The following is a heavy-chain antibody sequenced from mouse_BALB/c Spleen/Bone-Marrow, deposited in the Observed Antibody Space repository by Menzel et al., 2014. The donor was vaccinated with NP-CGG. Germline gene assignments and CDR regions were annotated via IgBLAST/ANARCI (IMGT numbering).Heavy chain of an antibody. CDR1: GFTFSSFG. Sequence: EVQGVESGGGLVQPGGSRKLSCAASGFTFSSFGMHWVRQAPEKGLEWVAYISSGSSTIYYADTVKGRFTISRDNPKNTLFLQMTSLRSEDTAMYYCVYGNFRYAMDYWGQGTSVTVSS. D-gene: IGHD2-1*01. J-gene: IGHJ4*01. CDR3: VYGNFRYAMDY. V-gene: IGHV5-17*02. CDR2: ISSGSSTI.